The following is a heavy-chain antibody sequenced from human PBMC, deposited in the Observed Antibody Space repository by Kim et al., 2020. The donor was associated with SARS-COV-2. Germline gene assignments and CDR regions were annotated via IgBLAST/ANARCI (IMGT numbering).Heavy chain of an antibody. CDR1: GGSISSYY. D-gene: IGHD4-17*01. CDR2: IYYSGST. CDR3: ARGAPTTTVTTLHLYYYYGMDV. V-gene: IGHV4-59*13. Sequence: SETLSLTCTVSGGSISSYYWSWIQQPPGKGLEWIGYIYYSGSTNYNPSLKSRVTISVDTSKNQFSLKLSSVTAADTAVYYCARGAPTTTVTTLHLYYYYGMDVWGQGTTVTVSS. J-gene: IGHJ6*02.